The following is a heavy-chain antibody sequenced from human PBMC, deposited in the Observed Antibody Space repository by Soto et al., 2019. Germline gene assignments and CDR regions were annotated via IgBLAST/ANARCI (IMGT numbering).Heavy chain of an antibody. CDR1: GLSILCSDYY. CDR2: INYSGST. Sequence: SKTLPLTCTVSGLSILCSDYYWGWLRQSPGKGLEWIGSINYSGSTHYNLSLKSRVTISVDTSKNQFSLKLSSVTAADSAVYYCARTLYCSTGSCYRFDPWGQGLLVTVS. J-gene: IGHJ5*02. V-gene: IGHV4-39*01. CDR3: ARTLYCSTGSCYRFDP. D-gene: IGHD2-15*01.